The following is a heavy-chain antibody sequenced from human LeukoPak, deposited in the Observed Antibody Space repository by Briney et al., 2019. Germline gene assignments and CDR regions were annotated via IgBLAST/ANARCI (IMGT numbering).Heavy chain of an antibody. D-gene: IGHD5-24*01. J-gene: IGHJ4*02. CDR3: AREGGIPRRDGYNFDY. CDR2: IIPIFGTA. Sequence: SVKVSCKASGGTLSSYAISWVRQAPGQGLEWMGRIIPIFGTANYAQKFQGRVTITTDESTSTAYMELSSLRSEDTAVYYGAREGGIPRRDGYNFDYWGQGTLVTVSS. V-gene: IGHV1-69*05. CDR1: GGTLSSYA.